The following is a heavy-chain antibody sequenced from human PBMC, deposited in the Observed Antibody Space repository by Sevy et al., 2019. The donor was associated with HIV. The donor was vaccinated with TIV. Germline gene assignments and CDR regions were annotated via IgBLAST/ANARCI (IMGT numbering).Heavy chain of an antibody. CDR2: ISSSGSTI. D-gene: IGHD1-1*01. CDR1: GFTFSDYY. V-gene: IGHV3-11*01. Sequence: GGCLRLSCAASGFTFSDYYMSWIRQAPGKGLEWVSYISSSGSTIYYADSVKGRFTISMNNGKNSLYLQMNSLRAEVTVVYYCAGGDLNQLGWNAFDIWGQGTMVTVSS. CDR3: AGGDLNQLGWNAFDI. J-gene: IGHJ3*02.